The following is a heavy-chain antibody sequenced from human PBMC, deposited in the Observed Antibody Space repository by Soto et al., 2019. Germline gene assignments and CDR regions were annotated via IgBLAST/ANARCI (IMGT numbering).Heavy chain of an antibody. V-gene: IGHV3-11*01. Sequence: SGGSLRLSCAASGFSFSDYYMSWIRQAPGKGLEWVSYISNSGSTIYYAESVKGRFTISRDNAKNSLYLQMNSLRAEDTAGYYCARLTNAGLDIWGQGTMVTVS. CDR3: ARLTNAGLDI. J-gene: IGHJ3*02. CDR1: GFSFSDYY. CDR2: ISNSGSTI.